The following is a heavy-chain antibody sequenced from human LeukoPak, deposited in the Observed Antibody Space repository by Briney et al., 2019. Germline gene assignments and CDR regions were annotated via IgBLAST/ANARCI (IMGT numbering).Heavy chain of an antibody. CDR3: ARAFEYDFWSGFNQAYGMDV. CDR1: GFTFSSYA. D-gene: IGHD3-3*01. Sequence: GGSLRLSCAASGFTFSSYAMSWVRQAPGKGLEWVSAISGSGGSTYYADSVKGRFTISRDNSKNSLYLQMNSLRAEDTAVYYCARAFEYDFWSGFNQAYGMDVWGQGTTVTVSS. V-gene: IGHV3-23*01. J-gene: IGHJ6*02. CDR2: ISGSGGST.